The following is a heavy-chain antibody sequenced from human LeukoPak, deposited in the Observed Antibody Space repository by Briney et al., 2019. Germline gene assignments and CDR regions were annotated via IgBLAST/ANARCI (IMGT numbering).Heavy chain of an antibody. J-gene: IGHJ4*02. CDR3: ARDRPGALRYCSGGSCYGGIDY. D-gene: IGHD2-15*01. CDR1: GFTFSSYA. Sequence: GRSLRLSCAASGFTFSSYAMHWVRQAPGKGLEWVAVISYDGSNKYYADSVKGRFTISRDNSKNTLYLQMNSLRAEDTAVYYCARDRPGALRYCSGGSCYGGIDYWGQGTRVTVSS. CDR2: ISYDGSNK. V-gene: IGHV3-30*04.